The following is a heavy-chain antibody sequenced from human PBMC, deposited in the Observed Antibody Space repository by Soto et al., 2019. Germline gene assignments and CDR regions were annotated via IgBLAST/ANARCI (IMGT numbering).Heavy chain of an antibody. J-gene: IGHJ5*02. Sequence: SETLSLTCTVSGGSISSYYWSWIRQPPGKGLEWIGYIYYSGSTNYNPSLKSRVTISVDTSKNQFSLKLSPVTAADTAVYYCARAEGDCSGGSCYANWFDPWGQGTLVTVSS. V-gene: IGHV4-59*01. D-gene: IGHD2-15*01. CDR3: ARAEGDCSGGSCYANWFDP. CDR1: GGSISSYY. CDR2: IYYSGST.